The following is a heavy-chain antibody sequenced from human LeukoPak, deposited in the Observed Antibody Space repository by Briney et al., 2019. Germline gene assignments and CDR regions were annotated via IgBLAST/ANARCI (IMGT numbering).Heavy chain of an antibody. V-gene: IGHV4-39*01. Sequence: SETLSLTCTVSGGSISSSSYYWGWIRQPPGKGLEWIGSIYYSGSTYYNPSLKSRVTISVDTSKNQFSLKLSSVTAADTAVYYCASPVAGYDFWSGYFANYYYYMDVWGKGTTVTVSS. D-gene: IGHD3-3*01. CDR1: GGSISSSSYY. CDR3: ASPVAGYDFWSGYFANYYYYMDV. CDR2: IYYSGST. J-gene: IGHJ6*03.